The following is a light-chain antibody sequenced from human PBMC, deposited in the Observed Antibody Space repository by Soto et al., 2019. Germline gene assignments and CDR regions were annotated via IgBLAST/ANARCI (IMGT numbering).Light chain of an antibody. CDR2: GAS. J-gene: IGKJ5*01. V-gene: IGKV3-20*01. CDR1: QSVSSSY. Sequence: EIVLTQSPGTLSLSPGERATLSCRASQSVSSSYLAWYQQKPCQAPRLLIYGASSRATGIPDRFSGSGSRTDFTLTISRLEPEDFAVYYCQQHNQWPITFGQGTRLENK. CDR3: QQHNQWPIT.